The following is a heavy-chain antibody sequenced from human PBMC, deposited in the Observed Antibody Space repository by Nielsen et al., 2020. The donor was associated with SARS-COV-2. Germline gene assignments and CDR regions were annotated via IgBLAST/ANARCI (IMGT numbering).Heavy chain of an antibody. D-gene: IGHD3-22*01. CDR3: ARDSSGTYRRVDY. V-gene: IGHV1-46*01. J-gene: IGHJ4*02. Sequence: ASVKVSCKASGYTFTNNYMHWVRQAPGQGLEWMGLINPTNGGTTYAQKFLGTVTMTRDTSTSTVYMELSRLRSDDTAVYYCARDSSGTYRRVDYWGQGTLVTVSS. CDR1: GYTFTNNY. CDR2: INPTNGGT.